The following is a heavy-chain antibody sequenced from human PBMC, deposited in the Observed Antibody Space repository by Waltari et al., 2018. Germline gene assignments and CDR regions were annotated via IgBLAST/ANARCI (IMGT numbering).Heavy chain of an antibody. CDR1: GFTFSGYW. CDR3: ASEPLSSGWYGY. J-gene: IGHJ4*02. V-gene: IGHV3-7*01. Sequence: EVQLVESGGGLVQPGGSLRLSCAASGFTFSGYWMSWVRQAPGKGLEWVANIKQEGSEKYYVDAVKGRFTISRDNAKNSLYLQMNSLRAEDTAVYYCASEPLSSGWYGYWGQGTLVTVSS. D-gene: IGHD6-19*01. CDR2: IKQEGSEK.